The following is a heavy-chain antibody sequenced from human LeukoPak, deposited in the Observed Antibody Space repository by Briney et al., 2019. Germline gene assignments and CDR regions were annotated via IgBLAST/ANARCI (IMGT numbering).Heavy chain of an antibody. J-gene: IGHJ5*02. Sequence: SETLSLTCTVSGGSISSDYWSWIRQPPGKGLEYIGFIYYSGTSNYNPSLKSRVTMSVDTSKLQFSLKLSSVTAADTAVYYCARGMYDLQLGGWFGPWGQGTLVTVSS. CDR2: IYYSGTS. V-gene: IGHV4-59*01. D-gene: IGHD3-3*01. CDR3: ARGMYDLQLGGWFGP. CDR1: GGSISSDY.